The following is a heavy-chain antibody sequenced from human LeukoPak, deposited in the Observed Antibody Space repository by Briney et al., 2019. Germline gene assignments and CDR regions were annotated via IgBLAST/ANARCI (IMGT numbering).Heavy chain of an antibody. CDR1: GFTFSSYS. D-gene: IGHD4-17*01. Sequence: GGSLRLSCAASGFTFSSYSMNWVRQAPGKGLEWVSSISSSSSYIYYADSVKGRFTISRDNAKNSLYLQMNSLRAEDTAVYYCVRSSTATRYYFDYWGQGTLVTVSS. CDR3: VRSSTATRYYFDY. V-gene: IGHV3-21*01. CDR2: ISSSSSYI. J-gene: IGHJ4*02.